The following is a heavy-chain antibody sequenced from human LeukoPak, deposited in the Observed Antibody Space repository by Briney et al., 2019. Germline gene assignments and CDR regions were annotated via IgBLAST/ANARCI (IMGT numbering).Heavy chain of an antibody. J-gene: IGHJ4*02. CDR2: INSDGSST. V-gene: IGHV3-74*01. D-gene: IGHD2-8*02. CDR1: GFTFSSYW. Sequence: GGSLRLSCAASGFTFSSYWMHWVRQAPGKGLVWVSRINSDGSSTSYADSVKGRFTISRDNAKNTLCLQMNSLRAEDTAVYYCARFDSLLGIDYWGQGTLVTVSS. CDR3: ARFDSLLGIDY.